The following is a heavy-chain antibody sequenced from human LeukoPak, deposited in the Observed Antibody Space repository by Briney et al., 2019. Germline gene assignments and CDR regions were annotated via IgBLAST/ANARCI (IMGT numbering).Heavy chain of an antibody. Sequence: PSETLSLTCTVSGGSISSYYWSWIRQPPGKGLEWIGYIYYSGSTYYNPSLKGRVTISVDTSKNQFSLKLSSVTAADTAVYYCARLIVGATKGFDYWGQGTLVTVSS. D-gene: IGHD1-26*01. V-gene: IGHV4-59*04. CDR1: GGSISSYY. CDR2: IYYSGST. J-gene: IGHJ4*02. CDR3: ARLIVGATKGFDY.